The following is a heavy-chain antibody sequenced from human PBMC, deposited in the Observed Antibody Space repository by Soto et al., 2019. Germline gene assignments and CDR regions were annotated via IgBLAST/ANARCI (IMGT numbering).Heavy chain of an antibody. CDR1: GYTFHTYG. V-gene: IGHV1-18*01. CDR3: ARKSSSLSWFDP. D-gene: IGHD6-6*01. J-gene: IGHJ5*02. CDR2: ISTYHGNT. Sequence: QVQLVQSGAEVKKPGASVKVSCKASGYTFHTYGITWVRQAPGQGLEWMGWISTYHGNTEYVQKCQDRVTMTTDQSTRTAYVQLRSLRSGDTAVYYCARKSSSLSWFDPWGQGTLVTVSS.